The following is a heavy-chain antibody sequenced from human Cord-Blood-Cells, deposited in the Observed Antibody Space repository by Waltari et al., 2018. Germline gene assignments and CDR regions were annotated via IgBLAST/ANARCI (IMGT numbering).Heavy chain of an antibody. CDR2: INHSGST. D-gene: IGHD6-6*01. J-gene: IGHJ4*02. CDR1: GGSFSGYY. Sequence: QVQLQQWGAGLLKPSETLSLTCAVYGGSFSGYYWSWIRQPPGKGLEWIGEINHSGSTNYNPSLKSRVTISVDTSKNQCSLKLSSVTAADTAVYYCASSIAARLFDYWGQGTLVTVSS. CDR3: ASSIAARLFDY. V-gene: IGHV4-34*01.